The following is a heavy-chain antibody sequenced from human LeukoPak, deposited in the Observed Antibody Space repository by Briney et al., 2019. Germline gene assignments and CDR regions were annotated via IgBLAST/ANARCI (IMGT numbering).Heavy chain of an antibody. CDR2: ISWNSGSI. Sequence: GGSLRLSCAASGFTFDDYAMHWVRQAPGKGLEWVSGISWNSGSIGYADSVKGRFTISRDNAKNSLYLQMNSLRAEDTALYYCAKATFTAMVSLVDYWGQGTLVTVSS. V-gene: IGHV3-9*01. D-gene: IGHD5-18*01. CDR3: AKATFTAMVSLVDY. CDR1: GFTFDDYA. J-gene: IGHJ4*02.